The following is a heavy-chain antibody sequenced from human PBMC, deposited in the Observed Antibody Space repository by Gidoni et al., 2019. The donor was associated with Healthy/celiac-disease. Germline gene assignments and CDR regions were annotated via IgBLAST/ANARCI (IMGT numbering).Heavy chain of an antibody. V-gene: IGHV1-69*08. CDR1: GGTFSSYT. CDR3: ARDREDYYDSSGYLGWFDP. CDR2: IIPILGIA. J-gene: IGHJ5*02. Sequence: QVQLVQSGAEVKKPGSSVKVSCKASGGTFSSYTISWVRQAPGQGLEGLGRIIPILGIANYAQKFQGRVTITADKSTSTAYMELSSLRSEDTAVYYCARDREDYYDSSGYLGWFDPWGQGTLVTVSS. D-gene: IGHD3-22*01.